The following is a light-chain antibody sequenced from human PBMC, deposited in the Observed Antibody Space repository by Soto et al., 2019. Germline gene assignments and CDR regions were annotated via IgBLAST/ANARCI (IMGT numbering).Light chain of an antibody. CDR3: SSYTSSSTYV. V-gene: IGLV2-14*01. CDR1: SSDVGGYNS. J-gene: IGLJ1*01. Sequence: VLTQPASRSGSPGQPSSISCTRTSSDVGGYNSVSWYQQHPGKAPKLMIYNVSNRPSGVSNRFSGSKSGNTASLTISGLQAEDEADYYCSSYTSSSTYVFGNGTKVTVL. CDR2: NVS.